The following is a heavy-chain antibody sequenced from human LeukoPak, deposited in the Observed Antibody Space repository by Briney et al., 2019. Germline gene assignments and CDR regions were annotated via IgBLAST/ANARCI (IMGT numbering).Heavy chain of an antibody. CDR1: GGSISSSSYY. CDR3: ARQAYCGGDCYWGYVDY. CDR2: IYYSGST. V-gene: IGHV4-39*01. J-gene: IGHJ4*02. D-gene: IGHD2-21*02. Sequence: PPQTLSLTCTVSGGSISSSSYYWGWLRQPPGKGLEWIGSIYYSGSTYYNPSLKSRVTISVDTSKNHFSLKLSSVTAADTAVYYCARQAYCGGDCYWGYVDYWGQGTLVTVSS.